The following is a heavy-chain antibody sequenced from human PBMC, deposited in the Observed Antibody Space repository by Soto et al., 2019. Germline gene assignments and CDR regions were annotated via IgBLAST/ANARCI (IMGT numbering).Heavy chain of an antibody. Sequence: GGSLRLSCAASGFTFSDYYMSWIRQAPGKGLEWVSYISSSGTTIFYADSLRGRFTISRDNAKKSLYLQMNSLRGEDTAVYYCAREPSNWNYCFDYWGQGTLATVSS. CDR1: GFTFSDYY. V-gene: IGHV3-11*01. D-gene: IGHD1-7*01. CDR3: AREPSNWNYCFDY. CDR2: ISSSGTTI. J-gene: IGHJ4*02.